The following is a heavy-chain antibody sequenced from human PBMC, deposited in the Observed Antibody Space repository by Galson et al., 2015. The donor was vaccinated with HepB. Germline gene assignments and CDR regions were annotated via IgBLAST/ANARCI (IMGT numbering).Heavy chain of an antibody. CDR3: ARVGRLVVPAAVYYYMDV. CDR2: ISAYNGNT. D-gene: IGHD2-2*01. V-gene: IGHV1-18*01. Sequence: SVKVSCKASGYTFTSYGISWVRQAPGQGLEWMGWISAYNGNTNYAQKLQGRVTMTTDTSTSTAYMELRSLRSDDTAVYYCARVGRLVVPAAVYYYMDVWGKWTTVTVSS. J-gene: IGHJ6*03. CDR1: GYTFTSYG.